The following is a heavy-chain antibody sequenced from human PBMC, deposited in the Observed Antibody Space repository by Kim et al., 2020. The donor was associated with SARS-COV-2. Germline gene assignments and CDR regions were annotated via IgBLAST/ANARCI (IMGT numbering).Heavy chain of an antibody. CDR3: ARDRSNYDILTGYPYYYYGMDV. CDR1: GGSISSYY. D-gene: IGHD3-9*01. J-gene: IGHJ6*02. V-gene: IGHV4-59*01. Sequence: SETLSLTCTVSGGSISSYYWSWIRQPPGKGLEWIGYIYYSGSTNYNPSLKSRVTISVDTSKNQFSLKLSSVTAADTAVYYCARDRSNYDILTGYPYYYYGMDVWGRGTTVTVSS. CDR2: IYYSGST.